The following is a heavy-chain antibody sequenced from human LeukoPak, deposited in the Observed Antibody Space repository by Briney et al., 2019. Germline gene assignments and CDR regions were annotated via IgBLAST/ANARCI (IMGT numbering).Heavy chain of an antibody. CDR1: GYTFTSHH. Sequence: GASVKDSCKASGYTFTSHHLHWVRQAPGQGLEWMGLINPSGGSTTYAQKFQDRVTMTRDTSTSTVYMELSTLRSEDSALYYCARAPDPREVVTGNWLDPWGQGTLVTVTS. D-gene: IGHD2-21*02. CDR3: ARAPDPREVVTGNWLDP. V-gene: IGHV1-46*01. CDR2: INPSGGST. J-gene: IGHJ5*02.